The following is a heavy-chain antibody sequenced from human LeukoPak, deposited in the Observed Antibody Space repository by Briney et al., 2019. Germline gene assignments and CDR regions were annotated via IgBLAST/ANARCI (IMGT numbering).Heavy chain of an antibody. D-gene: IGHD3-16*01. CDR2: ISPSGGIT. Sequence: PGGSLRLSCAASGFTFSSHGMNWVRQAPGKGLEWVSGISPSGGITYYTDSVKGRFTISRDNSKNTVSLQMNSLRGDDTAVYYCAKDDAWGRYKDWGQGTLATVSS. CDR3: AKDDAWGRYKD. CDR1: GFTFSSHG. J-gene: IGHJ1*01. V-gene: IGHV3-23*01.